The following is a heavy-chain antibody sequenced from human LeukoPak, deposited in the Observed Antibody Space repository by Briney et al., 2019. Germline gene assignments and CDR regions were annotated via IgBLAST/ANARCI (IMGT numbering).Heavy chain of an antibody. V-gene: IGHV1-18*01. D-gene: IGHD3-22*01. J-gene: IGHJ5*01. CDR1: TSY. CDR2: IGSYAGDT. Sequence: GASVKVSCKATSYISWVRQAPGQGLEWMGWIGSYAGDTYYAQKFQGRVTVTTDTSSSTAYMELRSLRSDYTAVYYCARDFWNFDDSRGYYRDFDSWGQGTLVTVSS. CDR3: ARDFWNFDDSRGYYRDFDS.